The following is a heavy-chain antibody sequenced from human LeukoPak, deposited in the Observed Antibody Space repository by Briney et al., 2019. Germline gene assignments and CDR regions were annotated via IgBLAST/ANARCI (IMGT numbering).Heavy chain of an antibody. Sequence: PGGSLRLSCAASGFTVSSNDMSWVRQAPGKGLECISVIYSGGSTYYGDSVKGRFTISRDNSQNTVYLQMNSLRAEDTAVYYCAKGGTSVTRYVDYWGQGTLVTVSS. D-gene: IGHD4-17*01. CDR2: IYSGGST. J-gene: IGHJ4*02. CDR1: GFTVSSND. CDR3: AKGGTSVTRYVDY. V-gene: IGHV3-53*05.